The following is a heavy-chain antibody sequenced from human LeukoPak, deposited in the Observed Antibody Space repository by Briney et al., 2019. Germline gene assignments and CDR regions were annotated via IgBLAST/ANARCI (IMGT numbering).Heavy chain of an antibody. V-gene: IGHV3-7*03. CDR1: GFTFSSYW. Sequence: GGSLRLSCAASGFTFSSYWMSWVRQAPGKGLEWVANIKQDGSEKYYVDSVKGRFTISRDNAKNSLYLQMNSLRAEDTAVYYCARLRGYSYYYYYYGMDVWGQGTTVTVSS. D-gene: IGHD5-18*01. CDR3: ARLRGYSYYYYYYGMDV. CDR2: IKQDGSEK. J-gene: IGHJ6*02.